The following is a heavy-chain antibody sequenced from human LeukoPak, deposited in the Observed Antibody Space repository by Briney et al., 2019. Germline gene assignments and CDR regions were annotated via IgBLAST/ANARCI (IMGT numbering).Heavy chain of an antibody. CDR2: IRYGGSNK. V-gene: IGHV3-30*02. Sequence: PGGSLRLSCAASGFTFSSYGMHWVRQAPGKGLEWVAFIRYGGSNKYYADSVKGRFTISRDNSKNTLYLQMNSLRAEDTAVYYCAKDLVAVALSWGQGTLVTVSS. CDR3: AKDLVAVALS. D-gene: IGHD6-19*01. J-gene: IGHJ4*02. CDR1: GFTFSSYG.